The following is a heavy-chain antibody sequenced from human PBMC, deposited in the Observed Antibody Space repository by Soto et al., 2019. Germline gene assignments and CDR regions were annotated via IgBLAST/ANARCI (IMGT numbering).Heavy chain of an antibody. CDR3: ARVMIDDGMDV. Sequence: QVQLVQSGAEVKKPGSSVKVSCKASGGTFTNYAISWVRQAPGQGLEWMGGIIPILGTANYAQRFQGRVTIPADKSTSTAYMELSSLRSEDTALYYCARVMIDDGMDVWGQGTTVTVSS. D-gene: IGHD3-22*01. J-gene: IGHJ6*02. CDR1: GGTFTNYA. V-gene: IGHV1-69*14. CDR2: IIPILGTA.